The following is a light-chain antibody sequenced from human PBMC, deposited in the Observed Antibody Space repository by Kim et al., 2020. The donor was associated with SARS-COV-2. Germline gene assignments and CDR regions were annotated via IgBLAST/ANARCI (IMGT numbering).Light chain of an antibody. CDR3: NSRDSSGNHVV. V-gene: IGLV3-19*01. CDR2: GKN. CDR1: SLRSYY. J-gene: IGLJ2*01. Sequence: ALGQTVRIACQGDSLRSYYASWYQQKPGQAPVLVIYGKNNRPSGIPDRFSGSSSGNTASLTITGAQAEDEADYYCNSRDSSGNHVVFGGGTQLTVL.